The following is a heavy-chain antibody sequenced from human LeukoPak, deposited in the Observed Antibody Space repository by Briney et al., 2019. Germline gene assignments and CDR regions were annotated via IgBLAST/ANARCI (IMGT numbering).Heavy chain of an antibody. V-gene: IGHV4-61*02. CDR1: GGSISSGSYY. D-gene: IGHD2-15*01. J-gene: IGHJ4*02. CDR3: ARVRRGYCSGGSCYPYPPYYFDY. CDR2: IYTSGST. Sequence: SETLSLTCTVSGGSISSGSYYWSWIRQPAGKGLEWIGRIYTSGSTNYNPSLKSRVTISVDTSKNQFSLKLSSVTAADTAVYYCARVRRGYCSGGSCYPYPPYYFDYWGQGTLVTVSS.